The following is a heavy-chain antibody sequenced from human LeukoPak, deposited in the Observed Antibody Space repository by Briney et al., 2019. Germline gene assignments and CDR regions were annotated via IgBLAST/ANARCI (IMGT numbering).Heavy chain of an antibody. V-gene: IGHV4-39*01. D-gene: IGHD6-25*01. CDR3: ASLAAGDY. Sequence: SETLSLTCTVSGGSISSSSYYWGWFRQPPGKGLEWIGSIYYSGSTYYNPSLKSRVTISVDTSKNQFSLKLSSVTAADTAVYYCASLAAGDYWGQGTLVTVSS. CDR1: GGSISSSSYY. J-gene: IGHJ4*02. CDR2: IYYSGST.